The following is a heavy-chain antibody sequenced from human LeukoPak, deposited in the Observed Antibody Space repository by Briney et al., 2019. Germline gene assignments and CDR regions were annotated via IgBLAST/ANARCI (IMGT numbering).Heavy chain of an antibody. CDR1: GFTFDDYA. J-gene: IGHJ6*02. V-gene: IGHV3-9*01. D-gene: IGHD2-2*01. CDR3: AKDIRCSSTSCGGHSDYYYYGMDV. CDR2: ISWNSGSI. Sequence: PGRSLRLSCAASGFTFDDYAMHWVRQAPGKGLEWVSGISWNSGSIGYADAVKGRFTISRDNAKNSLYLQMNSLRAEDTALYYCAKDIRCSSTSCGGHSDYYYYGMDVWGQGTTVTVSS.